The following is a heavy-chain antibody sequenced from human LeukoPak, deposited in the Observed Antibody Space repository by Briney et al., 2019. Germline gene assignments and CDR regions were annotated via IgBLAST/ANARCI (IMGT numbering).Heavy chain of an antibody. D-gene: IGHD3-16*01. CDR1: GYTFTSYD. CDR2: MNPNSGNT. J-gene: IGHJ4*02. CDR3: ARDNDSRDPPHFDY. V-gene: IGHV1-8*01. Sequence: ASVKVSCKASGYTFTSYDINWVRQATGQELEWMGWMNPNSGNTGYAQKFQGRVTMTRNTSISTAYMELSSLRSEDTAVYYCARDNDSRDPPHFDYWGQGTLVTVSS.